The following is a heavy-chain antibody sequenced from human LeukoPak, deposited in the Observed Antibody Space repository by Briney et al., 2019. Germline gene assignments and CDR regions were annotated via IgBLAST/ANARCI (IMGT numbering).Heavy chain of an antibody. CDR3: AREMGYSSSWYPAY. CDR2: ISAYNGNT. V-gene: IGHV1-18*04. CDR1: GYTFTSYG. Sequence: GASVKVSYKASGYTFTSYGISWVRQAPGQGLEWMGWISAYNGNTNYAQKLQGRVTMTTDTSTSTAYMELRSLRSDDTAVYYCAREMGYSSSWYPAYWGQGTLVTVSS. D-gene: IGHD6-13*01. J-gene: IGHJ4*02.